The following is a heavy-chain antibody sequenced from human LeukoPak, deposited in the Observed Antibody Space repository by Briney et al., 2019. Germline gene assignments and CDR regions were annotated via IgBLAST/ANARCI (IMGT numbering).Heavy chain of an antibody. CDR2: IYYSGST. CDR1: GGSISSGDYY. CDR3: ARENRGATHHFDY. Sequence: SSETLSPTCTVSGGSISSGDYYWSWIRQPPGKGLEWIGYIYYSGSTYYNPSLKSRVTISVDTSKNQFSLKLSSVTAADTAVYYCARENRGATHHFDYWGQGTLVTVSS. D-gene: IGHD1-14*01. J-gene: IGHJ4*02. V-gene: IGHV4-30-4*01.